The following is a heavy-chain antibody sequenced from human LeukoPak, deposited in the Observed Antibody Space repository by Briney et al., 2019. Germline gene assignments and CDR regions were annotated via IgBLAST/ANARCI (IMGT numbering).Heavy chain of an antibody. Sequence: SETLSLTCTVSGGSISSSSYYWGWIRQPPGKGLEWIGSIYYSGSSYYNPSLKSRVTISVDTSKNQFSLKLSSVTAADTAVYYCARIAAAVYYGNDYWGQGTLVTVSS. CDR1: GGSISSSSYY. D-gene: IGHD6-13*01. CDR3: ARIAAAVYYGNDY. V-gene: IGHV4-39*01. CDR2: IYYSGSS. J-gene: IGHJ4*02.